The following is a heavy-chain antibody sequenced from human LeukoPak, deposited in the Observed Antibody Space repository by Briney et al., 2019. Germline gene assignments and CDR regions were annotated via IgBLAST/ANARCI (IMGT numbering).Heavy chain of an antibody. CDR1: GGSFAGYY. CDR2: INHSGST. J-gene: IGHJ4*02. Sequence: KASETLSLTCAVYGGSFAGYYWSWMRQPPGKGLEWIGEINHSGSTNYNPSLKSRVTISVDTSKNQFSLKLSSVTAADTAVYYCAVDYAPFDYWGEGTLVTVSS. CDR3: AVDYAPFDY. V-gene: IGHV4-34*01. D-gene: IGHD4/OR15-4a*01.